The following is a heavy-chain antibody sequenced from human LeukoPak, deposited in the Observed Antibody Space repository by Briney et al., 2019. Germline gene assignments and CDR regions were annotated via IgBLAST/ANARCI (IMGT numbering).Heavy chain of an antibody. Sequence: GRSLRLSCAASGFTFSSYGMHWVRQAPGKGLEWVAVISYDGSNKYYADSVKGRFTISRDNSKNTLYLQMNSLRAEDTAVYYCASRAIAVANARGQGTLVTVSS. CDR2: ISYDGSNK. CDR3: ASRAIAVANA. J-gene: IGHJ4*02. CDR1: GFTFSSYG. V-gene: IGHV3-30*03. D-gene: IGHD6-19*01.